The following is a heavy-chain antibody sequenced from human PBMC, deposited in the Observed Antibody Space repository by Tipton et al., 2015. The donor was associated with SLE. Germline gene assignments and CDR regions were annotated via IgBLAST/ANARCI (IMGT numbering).Heavy chain of an antibody. Sequence: SLRLSCAASGFTFSSYAMHWVRQAPGKGLEWVAVISYDGSNKYYADSVKGRFTISRDNSKNTLYLQMNSLRAEDTAVYYCAREGGPRGAFDIWGQGTMVTVPS. CDR3: AREGGPRGAFDI. V-gene: IGHV3-30*04. CDR1: GFTFSSYA. J-gene: IGHJ3*02. CDR2: ISYDGSNK. D-gene: IGHD3-10*01.